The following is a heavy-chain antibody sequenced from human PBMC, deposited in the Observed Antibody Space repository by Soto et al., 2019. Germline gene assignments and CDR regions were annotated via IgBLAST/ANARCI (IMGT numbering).Heavy chain of an antibody. V-gene: IGHV4-59*01. CDR2: IYYSGST. J-gene: IGHJ2*01. Sequence: QVQLQESGPGLVKPSETLSLTCTVSGGSISSYYWSWIRQPPGKGLEWIGYIYYSGSTNYNPSLKGRVTISVDTSKNPFSLKLSSVTAADTAVYYCARVSAGYWYFDLWGRGTLVTVSS. D-gene: IGHD6-19*01. CDR1: GGSISSYY. CDR3: ARVSAGYWYFDL.